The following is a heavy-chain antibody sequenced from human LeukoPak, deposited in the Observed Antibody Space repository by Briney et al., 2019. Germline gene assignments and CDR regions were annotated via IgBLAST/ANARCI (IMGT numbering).Heavy chain of an antibody. V-gene: IGHV4-4*07. Sequence: SETLSLTCTVSGGSISSYYWSWIRQPAGKGLEWIGRIYTSGSTNYNPSLKSRVTTSVDTSKNQFSLKLSSVTAADTAVYYCARAGAMWLRNYYYYYYMDVWGKGTTVTVSS. CDR3: ARAGAMWLRNYYYYYYMDV. D-gene: IGHD5-12*01. CDR1: GGSISSYY. CDR2: IYTSGST. J-gene: IGHJ6*03.